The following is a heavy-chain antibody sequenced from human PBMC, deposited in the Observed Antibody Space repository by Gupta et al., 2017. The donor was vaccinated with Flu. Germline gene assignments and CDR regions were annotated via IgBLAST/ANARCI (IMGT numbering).Heavy chain of an antibody. D-gene: IGHD6-19*01. J-gene: IGHJ4*02. V-gene: IGHV3-23*01. CDR3: AKGEYSSGWYAGY. CDR2: ISGSGGST. CDR1: GFPFSSYA. Sequence: EVQLLESGGGLVQPGGSLSLPCAASGFPFSSYAMSWVRQAPGKGLEWVSAISGSGGSTYYADSVKGRFTISRDNSKNTLYLQMNSLRAEDTAVYYCAKGEYSSGWYAGYWGQGTLVTVSS.